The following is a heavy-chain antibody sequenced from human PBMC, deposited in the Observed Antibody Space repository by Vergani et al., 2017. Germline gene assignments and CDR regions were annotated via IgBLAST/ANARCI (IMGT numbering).Heavy chain of an antibody. D-gene: IGHD3-3*01. V-gene: IGHV3-23*01. CDR2: IVSSGGST. J-gene: IGHJ4*02. Sequence: EVQLLESGGGLVQPGGSLRLSCAASGFTFSDFVMNWVRQAPGKGLEWVASIVSSGGSTYYADSVKGRFTISRDNSKNTLSLHMNNLRAEDTALYYCAKVVLYYGHFDCWGQGTLVTVSS. CDR1: GFTFSDFV. CDR3: AKVVLYYGHFDC.